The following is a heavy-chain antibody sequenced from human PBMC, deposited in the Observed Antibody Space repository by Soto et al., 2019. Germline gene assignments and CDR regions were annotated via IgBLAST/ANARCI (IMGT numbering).Heavy chain of an antibody. V-gene: IGHV3-74*01. CDR1: GFTFNLYW. D-gene: IGHD1-7*01. Sequence: EVHLVESGGGLVQPGGSLRLSCAASGFTFNLYWMHWVRQARGKGLVWVSRINPDGSSTTYADSVKGRFTISRDNSKNPVYLQMNGLGAEDTAIYYRARDNWNSYWGQGALVTVSS. J-gene: IGHJ4*02. CDR3: ARDNWNSY. CDR2: INPDGSST.